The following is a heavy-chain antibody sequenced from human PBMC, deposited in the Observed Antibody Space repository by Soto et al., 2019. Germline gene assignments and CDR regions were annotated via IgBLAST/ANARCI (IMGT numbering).Heavy chain of an antibody. CDR3: ARAPRGGYFHFHI. D-gene: IGHD5-12*01. Sequence: EVQLVESGGGLVQPGGSLRLSCAASGFTVSSNYMSWVRQAPGKGLEWVSVIYSGGSTYYADSVKGRFTISRDNSKNTLYLQMNSLRAEDTAVYYCARAPRGGYFHFHIWGQGTMVTVSS. J-gene: IGHJ3*02. V-gene: IGHV3-66*01. CDR1: GFTVSSNY. CDR2: IYSGGST.